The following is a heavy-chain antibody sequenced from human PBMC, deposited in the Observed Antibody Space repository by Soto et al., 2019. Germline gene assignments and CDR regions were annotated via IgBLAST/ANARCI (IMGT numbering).Heavy chain of an antibody. CDR1: GGSFSGYY. CDR2: INHSGSA. Sequence: SETLSLTCAVYGGSFSGYYWNWIRQPPGKGLEWVGEINHSGSANYNPSLKSRGNITVDTSKTQLYLKLKSMTAADTAVYYCARVKVRGAIRAENWVDPWGQGT. J-gene: IGHJ5*02. CDR3: ARVKVRGAIRAENWVDP. V-gene: IGHV4-34*01. D-gene: IGHD3-10*01.